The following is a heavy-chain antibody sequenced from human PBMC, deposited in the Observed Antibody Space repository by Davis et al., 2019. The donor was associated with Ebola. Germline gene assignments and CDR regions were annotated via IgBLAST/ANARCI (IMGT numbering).Heavy chain of an antibody. Sequence: PSETLSLTCAVYGGSFSGYYWSWIRQPPGKGLEWIGEINHSGSTNYNPSLKSRVTISVDTSKNQFSLKLSSVTAADTAVYYCARDPTVVTPHWYFDLWGRGTLVTVSS. D-gene: IGHD4-23*01. CDR3: ARDPTVVTPHWYFDL. V-gene: IGHV4-34*01. CDR2: INHSGST. CDR1: GGSFSGYY. J-gene: IGHJ2*01.